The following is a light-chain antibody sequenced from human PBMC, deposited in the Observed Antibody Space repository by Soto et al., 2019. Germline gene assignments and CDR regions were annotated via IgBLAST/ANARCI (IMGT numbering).Light chain of an antibody. Sequence: DIQMTQSPSTLSASVGDRVTITCRASQSISSWLAWYQQKPGKAPKLLIYDASSLESGVPSRFSGNGSGTEFTLTISSLQPDDFATYYCQQYNSYSPTTFGQGTKLEIK. CDR2: DAS. V-gene: IGKV1-5*01. CDR3: QQYNSYSPTT. CDR1: QSISSW. J-gene: IGKJ2*01.